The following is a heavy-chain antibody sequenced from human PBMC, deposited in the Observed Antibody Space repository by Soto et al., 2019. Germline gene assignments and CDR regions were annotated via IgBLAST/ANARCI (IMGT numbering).Heavy chain of an antibody. CDR1: GGSISSGGYY. J-gene: IGHJ3*02. Sequence: KPSETLSLTCTVSGGSISSGGYYWSWIRQHPGKGLEWIGYIYYSGSTYYNPSLKSRVTISVDTSKNQFSLKLSSVTAADTAVYYCARDKGWSGAFDIWGQGTMVTVSS. CDR2: IYYSGST. V-gene: IGHV4-31*03. CDR3: ARDKGWSGAFDI. D-gene: IGHD2-15*01.